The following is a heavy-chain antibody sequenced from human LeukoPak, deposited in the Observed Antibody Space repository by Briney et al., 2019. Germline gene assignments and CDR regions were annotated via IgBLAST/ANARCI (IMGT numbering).Heavy chain of an antibody. Sequence: SETLSLTCTVSGGSIRGYYWSWIRQPPGKGLEYIGYIYYSGITNYNPSLKSRVTISVDTSKNQFSLKLSSVTAADTAVYYCARDSGTTGEVKFDPWGQGTLVTVSS. CDR1: GGSIRGYY. J-gene: IGHJ5*02. V-gene: IGHV4-59*01. CDR3: ARDSGTTGEVKFDP. CDR2: IYYSGIT. D-gene: IGHD3-10*01.